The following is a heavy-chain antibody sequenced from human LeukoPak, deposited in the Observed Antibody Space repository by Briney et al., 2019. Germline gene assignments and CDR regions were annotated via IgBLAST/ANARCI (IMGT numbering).Heavy chain of an antibody. V-gene: IGHV3-48*03. CDR1: GFAFSDFE. D-gene: IGHD6-19*01. CDR3: ATGFDEVVSGTGVYFGH. Sequence: QPGGSLRLSCAASGFAFSDFEMNWVRQAPGKGLEWLSYISGSGFTVYYADSVKGRFTISRDSASLYLQMDTLTAEDTGVYYCATGFDEVVSGTGVYFGHWGQGTQVTVSS. CDR2: ISGSGFTV. J-gene: IGHJ4*02.